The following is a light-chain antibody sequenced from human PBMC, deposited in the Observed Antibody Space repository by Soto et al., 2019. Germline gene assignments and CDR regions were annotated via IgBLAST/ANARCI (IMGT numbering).Light chain of an antibody. V-gene: IGKV3-15*01. CDR3: QQYNSWTPIT. CDR2: YAS. J-gene: IGKJ5*01. CDR1: QSVRNN. Sequence: EIMMTQSPATRSVSPGDRATLSCRASQSVRNNVAWYQQKPGQAPRLLMYYASTRAPGIPARVSGSGSGTEFTLTISSLQSEDFALYYCQQYNSWTPITFGQGTLLEIK.